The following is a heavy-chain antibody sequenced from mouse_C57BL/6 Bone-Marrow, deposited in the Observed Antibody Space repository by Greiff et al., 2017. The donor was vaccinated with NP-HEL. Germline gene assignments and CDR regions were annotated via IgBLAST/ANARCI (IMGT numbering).Heavy chain of an antibody. V-gene: IGHV1-53*01. CDR2: INPSNGGT. J-gene: IGHJ4*01. Sequence: QVQLQQPGTELVKPGASVKLSCKASGYTFTSYWMHWVKQRPGQGLEWIGNINPSNGGTNYNEKFKSKATLTVDNSSSTAYMQLSSLTSADSAVNYSARREFITTDMDYGGQGTAVTVSA. D-gene: IGHD1-1*01. CDR3: ARREFITTDMDY. CDR1: GYTFTSYW.